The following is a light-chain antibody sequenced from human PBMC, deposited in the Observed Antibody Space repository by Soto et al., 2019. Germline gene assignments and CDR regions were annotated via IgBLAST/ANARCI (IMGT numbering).Light chain of an antibody. Sequence: QSVLTQPPSVSGTPGQRVTISCSGSSSNIGGNTVNWYQQLPGTAPKLLIHTNNRRPSGVPDRFSGSKSGTPASLAISGLQSEDEADYYCASWDHSLNGLYVFGTGTKVTVL. CDR1: SSNIGGNT. J-gene: IGLJ1*01. V-gene: IGLV1-44*01. CDR3: ASWDHSLNGLYV. CDR2: TNN.